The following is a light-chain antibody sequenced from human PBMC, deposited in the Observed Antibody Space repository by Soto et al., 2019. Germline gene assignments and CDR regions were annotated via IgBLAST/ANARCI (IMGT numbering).Light chain of an antibody. J-gene: IGKJ5*01. CDR2: AAS. V-gene: IGKV1-39*01. CDR3: QQTYSTPIT. CDR1: QSISSY. Sequence: GDRVTITCRASQSISSYLNWYQQKPGKAPKLLIYAASSLQSGFPSRFSGSGSGTDFTLTISSLQPEDFATYYCQQTYSTPITFGQGTRLEL.